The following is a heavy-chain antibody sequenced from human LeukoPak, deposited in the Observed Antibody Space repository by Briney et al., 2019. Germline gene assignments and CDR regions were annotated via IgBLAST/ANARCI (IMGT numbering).Heavy chain of an antibody. J-gene: IGHJ6*03. CDR1: GYTFTSYY. CDR3: CLSYTRAGILYYMDV. V-gene: IGHV7-4-1*02. CDR2: INTNTGNP. Sequence: ASVKVSCKASGYTFTSYYMHWVRQAPGQGLEWMGWINTNTGNPTYAQGFTGRFVFSLDTSVSTAYLQISSLKAEDTAVYYCCLSYTRAGILYYMDVWGKGTTVTVSS. D-gene: IGHD1-1*01.